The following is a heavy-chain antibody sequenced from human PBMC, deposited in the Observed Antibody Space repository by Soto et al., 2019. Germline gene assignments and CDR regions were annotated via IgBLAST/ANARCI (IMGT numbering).Heavy chain of an antibody. CDR3: ARASTTIFGVVIRRSPLDY. J-gene: IGHJ4*02. CDR2: IIPIFGTA. D-gene: IGHD3-3*01. V-gene: IGHV1-69*13. CDR1: GGTFSSYA. Sequence: SVKVSCKASGGTFSSYAISWVRQAPGQGLEWMGGIIPIFGTANYAQKFQGRVTITADESTSTAYMELSSLRSEDTAVYYCARASTTIFGVVIRRSPLDYWGQGSTVTVSS.